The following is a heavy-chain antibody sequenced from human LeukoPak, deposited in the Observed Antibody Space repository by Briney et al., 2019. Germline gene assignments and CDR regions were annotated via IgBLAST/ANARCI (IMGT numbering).Heavy chain of an antibody. V-gene: IGHV3-23*01. CDR1: GFTFDNFA. CDR3: ARELFDFDY. Sequence: GGSLRLSCAPSGFTFDNFAMTWVRQAPGKGLEWVSEITGSGGSTYYADSVKGRFTISRDNSKNTLYLQMNSLRAEDTAIYYCARELFDFDYWGQGTLITVSS. CDR2: ITGSGGST. J-gene: IGHJ4*02. D-gene: IGHD3-10*01.